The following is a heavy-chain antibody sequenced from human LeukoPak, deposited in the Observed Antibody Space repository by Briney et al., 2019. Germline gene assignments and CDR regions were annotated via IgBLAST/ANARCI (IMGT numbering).Heavy chain of an antibody. CDR1: GGSISSYY. CDR3: ARLPGIAIFGVAKLAFDY. D-gene: IGHD3-3*01. J-gene: IGHJ4*02. CDR2: IYYSGST. V-gene: IGHV4-59*08. Sequence: SETLSLTCTVSGGSISSYYWSWIRQPPGKGLEWIGYIYYSGSTNYNPSLKSRVTISVDTSKNQFSLELSSVTAADTAVYYCARLPGIAIFGVAKLAFDYWGQGTLVTVSS.